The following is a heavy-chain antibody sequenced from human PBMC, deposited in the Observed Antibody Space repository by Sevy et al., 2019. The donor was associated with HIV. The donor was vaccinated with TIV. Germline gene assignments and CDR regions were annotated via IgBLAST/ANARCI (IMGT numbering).Heavy chain of an antibody. CDR1: GGSTSNYY. J-gene: IGHJ6*03. CDR3: ARGPEYYYYHYMDV. D-gene: IGHD2-2*01. CDR2: IFNSGST. Sequence: SETLSLTCTVSGGSTSNYYWSWIRQSPGKGLEWIGHIFNSGSTKYNPSLSSRVTILLDMSKNQFSLRLSSVTAADTAVYYCARGPEYYYYHYMDVWGKGTTVTVSS. V-gene: IGHV4-59*01.